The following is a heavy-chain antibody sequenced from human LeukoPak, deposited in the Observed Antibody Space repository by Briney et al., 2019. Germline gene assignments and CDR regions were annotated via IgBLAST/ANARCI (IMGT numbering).Heavy chain of an antibody. V-gene: IGHV4-39*01. J-gene: IGHJ3*02. CDR3: ARQDIVVVPATDAFDI. CDR1: GGSISSSSYY. D-gene: IGHD2-2*01. Sequence: SETLSLTCTVSGGSISSSSYYWGWIRQPPGKGLEWIGSIYYSGSTYYNPSLKSRVTISVDTSKNQFSLKLSSVTAADTAVYYCARQDIVVVPATDAFDIWGQGTMVTVSS. CDR2: IYYSGST.